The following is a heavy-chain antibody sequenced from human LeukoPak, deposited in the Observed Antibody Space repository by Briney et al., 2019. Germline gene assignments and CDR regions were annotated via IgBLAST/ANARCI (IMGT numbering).Heavy chain of an antibody. CDR2: IFPSGGEI. CDR1: GFTFSTFA. J-gene: IGHJ4*02. Sequence: TGGSLRLSCAASGFTFSTFAMIWVRQPPGKGLEWVSSIFPSGGEIHYADSVKGRFTISRDNSKNTLYLQMNSLRAEDTAVYYCAKSGYNRFDYWGQGTLVTVSS. D-gene: IGHD5-24*01. V-gene: IGHV3-23*01. CDR3: AKSGYNRFDY.